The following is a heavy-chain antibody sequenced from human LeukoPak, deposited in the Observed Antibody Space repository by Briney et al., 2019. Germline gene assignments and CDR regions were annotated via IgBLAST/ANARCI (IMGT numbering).Heavy chain of an antibody. Sequence: GGSLRLSCAASGLTVSSNCMSWVRQAPGKGLEWVSFIYSGGDTYYADSVKGRFTISRDNSKNTFHLQMNSLRAEDTAVYYCARAVRYFDWLPVGPYYFDYWGQGTLVTVSS. J-gene: IGHJ4*02. CDR2: IYSGGDT. D-gene: IGHD3-9*01. CDR1: GLTVSSNC. CDR3: ARAVRYFDWLPVGPYYFDY. V-gene: IGHV3-53*01.